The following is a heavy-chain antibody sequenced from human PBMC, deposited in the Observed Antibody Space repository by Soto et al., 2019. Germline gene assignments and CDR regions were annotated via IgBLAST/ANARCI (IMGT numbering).Heavy chain of an antibody. J-gene: IGHJ4*02. D-gene: IGHD2-2*01. CDR2: IYHSGRT. CDR3: ARVPDY. Sequence: SETLSLTCAVSGGSISSGVCSWSWIRQPPGKGLEWIGYIYHSGRTYYNPSLKSRVTISVDRSKNQFSLKLSSVTAADTAVYYCARVPDYWSQGTLVTVSS. CDR1: GGSISSGVCS. V-gene: IGHV4-30-2*01.